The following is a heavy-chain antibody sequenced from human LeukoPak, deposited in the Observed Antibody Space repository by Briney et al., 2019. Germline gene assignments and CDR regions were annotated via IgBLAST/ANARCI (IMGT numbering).Heavy chain of an antibody. Sequence: SETLSLTCTVSGGSISSSSYYWGWIRQPPGKGLEWIGSIYYSGSTYYNPPLKSRVTISVDTPKNQFSLKLSSVTAADTAVYYCARNPTTVVTYSTDYYYMDVWGKGTTVTVSS. CDR2: IYYSGST. CDR3: ARNPTTVVTYSTDYYYMDV. V-gene: IGHV4-39*01. D-gene: IGHD4-23*01. J-gene: IGHJ6*03. CDR1: GGSISSSSYY.